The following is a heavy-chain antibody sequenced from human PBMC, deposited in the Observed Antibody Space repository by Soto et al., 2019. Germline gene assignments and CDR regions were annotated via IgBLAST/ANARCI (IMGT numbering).Heavy chain of an antibody. CDR3: ARDALAYCGGDCLINAFDI. D-gene: IGHD2-21*02. Sequence: GGSLRLSCAASGFTFSSYAMHWVRQAPGKGLEWVAVISYDGSNKYYADSVKGRFTISRDNSKNTLYLQMNSLRAEDTAVYYCARDALAYCGGDCLINAFDIWGQGTMVTVSS. J-gene: IGHJ3*02. CDR2: ISYDGSNK. CDR1: GFTFSSYA. V-gene: IGHV3-30-3*01.